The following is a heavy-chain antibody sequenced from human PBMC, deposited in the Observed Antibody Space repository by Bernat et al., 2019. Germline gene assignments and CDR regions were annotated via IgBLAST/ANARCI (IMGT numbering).Heavy chain of an antibody. Sequence: EVQLVESGGGLVKPGGSLTLSCAASGFTFTCCSMNWVRQAPGKGLEWVSSISSSGTYIYYADSVKGRFTISRDNARNSLYLQMNSLRADDTAVCYCARGSGNYGHYYFDSWGQGTLVTVSS. CDR1: GFTFTCCS. CDR3: ARGSGNYGHYYFDS. J-gene: IGHJ4*02. V-gene: IGHV3-21*01. D-gene: IGHD3-10*01. CDR2: ISSSGTYI.